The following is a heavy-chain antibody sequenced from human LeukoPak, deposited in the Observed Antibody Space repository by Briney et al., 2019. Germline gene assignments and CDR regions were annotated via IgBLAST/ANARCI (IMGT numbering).Heavy chain of an antibody. CDR3: ARAGGGSYYLSPAYFDY. CDR1: GGSISSSSYY. Sequence: PSETLSLTCTVSGGSISSSSYYWGWIRQPPGKGLEWIGSIYYSGSTYYNPSLKSRVTISVDTSKNQFSLKLSSVTAADTAVYYCARAGGGSYYLSPAYFDYWGQGTLVTVSS. V-gene: IGHV4-39*07. J-gene: IGHJ4*02. CDR2: IYYSGST. D-gene: IGHD1-26*01.